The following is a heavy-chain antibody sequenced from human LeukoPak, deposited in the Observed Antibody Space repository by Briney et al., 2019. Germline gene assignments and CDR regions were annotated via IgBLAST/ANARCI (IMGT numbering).Heavy chain of an antibody. V-gene: IGHV3-48*01. D-gene: IGHD5-24*01. CDR2: ISGSSSTI. CDR1: GFTFSSYS. J-gene: IGHJ4*02. CDR3: AAGGARWLQFDY. Sequence: GGSLRLSCAASGFTFSSYSMNWVRQAPGKGLEWVSYISGSSSTIYYADSVKGRFTISRDNAKNSLYLQMNSLRAEDTAVYYCAAGGARWLQFDYWGQGTLVTVSS.